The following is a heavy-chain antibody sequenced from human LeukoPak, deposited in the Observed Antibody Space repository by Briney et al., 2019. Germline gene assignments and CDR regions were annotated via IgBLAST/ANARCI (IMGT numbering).Heavy chain of an antibody. CDR3: ARDRQGVYSYGFRHPDY. D-gene: IGHD5-18*01. Sequence: GASVKVSCKASGYTFTSYGISWVRQAPGQGLEWMGWISAYNGNTNYAQKLQGRVTMTTDTSTSTAYMELRSLRSDDTAVYYCARDRQGVYSYGFRHPDYWGQGTLVTVSS. V-gene: IGHV1-18*01. J-gene: IGHJ4*02. CDR2: ISAYNGNT. CDR1: GYTFTSYG.